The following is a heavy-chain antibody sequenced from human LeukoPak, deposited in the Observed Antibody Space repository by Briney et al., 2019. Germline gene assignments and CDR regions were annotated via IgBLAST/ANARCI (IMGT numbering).Heavy chain of an antibody. CDR1: GFSVSDYW. Sequence: PGGSLRLSCAASGFSVSDYWMTWVRQAPGKGLEWVANIKQDGSVKTYVDSVKGRFTISRDNAKNSLYLQMNSLRVEDTAMYYCVRDGGTDWYDPWGQGTLVTVFS. J-gene: IGHJ5*02. D-gene: IGHD3-16*01. V-gene: IGHV3-7*01. CDR2: IKQDGSVK. CDR3: VRDGGTDWYDP.